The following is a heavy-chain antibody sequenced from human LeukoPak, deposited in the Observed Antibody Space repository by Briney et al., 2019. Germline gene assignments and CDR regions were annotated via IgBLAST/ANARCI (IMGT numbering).Heavy chain of an antibody. J-gene: IGHJ6*02. D-gene: IGHD5-18*01. CDR1: GYTFTSYD. V-gene: IGHV1-8*01. CDR3: ARGGYSYGYGYYYGMDV. CDR2: MNPNSGNT. Sequence: ASVKVSCKASGYTFTSYDINWVRQATGQGLEWMGWMNPNSGNTGYAQKFQGRVTMTRNTSISTAYMELSSLRSEDTTVYYCARGGYSYGYGYYYGMDVWGQGTTVTVSS.